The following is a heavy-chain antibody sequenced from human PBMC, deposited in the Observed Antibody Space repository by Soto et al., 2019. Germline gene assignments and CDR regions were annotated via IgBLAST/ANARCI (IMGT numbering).Heavy chain of an antibody. V-gene: IGHV3-23*01. D-gene: IGHD3-22*01. J-gene: IGHJ3*02. Sequence: PGGSLRPSCAASGFTFSSYAMSWVRQAPGKGLEWVSAISGSGGSTYYADSVKGRFTISRDNSKNTLYLQMNSLRAEDTAVYYCAKVSGSSGYGGAFDIWGQGTMVTVSS. CDR1: GFTFSSYA. CDR2: ISGSGGST. CDR3: AKVSGSSGYGGAFDI.